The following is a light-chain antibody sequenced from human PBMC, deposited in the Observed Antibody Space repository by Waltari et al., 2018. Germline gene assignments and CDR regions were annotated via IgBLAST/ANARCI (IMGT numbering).Light chain of an antibody. CDR3: ATWDDRLTAV. CDR1: NSNVGANS. Sequence: QSILTQPPSASGTPGRTVNISCSGSNSNVGANSVCWYQQLPGTAPKLLIFGNNQRPSGVPDRFSGSKSGTSASMAIRGLRSEDEADYYCATWDDRLTAVFGGGTKLTVL. V-gene: IGLV1-47*01. J-gene: IGLJ2*01. CDR2: GNN.